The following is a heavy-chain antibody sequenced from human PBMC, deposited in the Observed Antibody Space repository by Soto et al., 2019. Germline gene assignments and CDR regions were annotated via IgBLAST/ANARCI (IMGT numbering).Heavy chain of an antibody. D-gene: IGHD1-1*01. V-gene: IGHV5-51*01. CDR3: AIGHTTGPDAFDI. CDR2: IFPGDSDT. J-gene: IGHJ3*02. Sequence: GESLKISCKGSGYNFANYWIGWVRQMPGKGLEWMGMIFPGDSDTKNSPSLQGQITMSVDKSDSSAYLQWRSLKASDTAMYYCAIGHTTGPDAFDIWGQGTMVTVSS. CDR1: GYNFANYW.